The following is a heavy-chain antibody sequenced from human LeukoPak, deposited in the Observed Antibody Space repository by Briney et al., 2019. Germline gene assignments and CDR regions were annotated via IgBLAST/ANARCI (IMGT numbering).Heavy chain of an antibody. CDR1: TFTFSTYW. Sequence: GGSLRLSCAASTFTFSTYWMTWVRQAPGKGPEFVANINQDGSVKNYVDSVKGRFTISRDNAKSSLYLQMNSLRADDTAVYYCARDPGSSSFDYWGQGTLVTVSS. V-gene: IGHV3-7*01. CDR2: INQDGSVK. CDR3: ARDPGSSSFDY. J-gene: IGHJ4*02. D-gene: IGHD6-13*01.